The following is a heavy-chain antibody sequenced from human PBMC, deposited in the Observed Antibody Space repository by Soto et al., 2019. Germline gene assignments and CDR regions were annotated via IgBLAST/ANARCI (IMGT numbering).Heavy chain of an antibody. Sequence: SETLSLTCAVSGGSFTSNNWWTWVRQPPGQGLEWIGEIYRTGSTNYNPSLKSRVTISIDKSENQFSLKVTSLTAADTAVYFCASRDPGTSVDYWGQGTLVTVSS. CDR3: ASRDPGTSVDY. D-gene: IGHD1-7*01. J-gene: IGHJ4*02. V-gene: IGHV4-4*02. CDR1: GGSFTSNNW. CDR2: IYRTGST.